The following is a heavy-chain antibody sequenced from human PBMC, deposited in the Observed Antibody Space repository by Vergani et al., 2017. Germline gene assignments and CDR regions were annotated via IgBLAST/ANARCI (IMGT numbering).Heavy chain of an antibody. Sequence: QVQLQESGPGLVKPSQTLSLTCTVSGGSISSGDYYWSWIRQPPGKGLEWIGYIYYSGSTYYNPSLKSRVTISVDTSKNQFSLKLSSVTAADTAVYYCARESNDYDSSGYYHKYFQHWGQGTLVTVSS. V-gene: IGHV4-30-4*01. D-gene: IGHD3-22*01. CDR2: IYYSGST. J-gene: IGHJ1*01. CDR3: ARESNDYDSSGYYHKYFQH. CDR1: GGSISSGDYY.